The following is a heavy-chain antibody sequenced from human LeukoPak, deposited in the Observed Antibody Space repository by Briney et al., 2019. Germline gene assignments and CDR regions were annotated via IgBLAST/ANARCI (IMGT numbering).Heavy chain of an antibody. D-gene: IGHD2-2*02. Sequence: GASVKVSCKASGGTFSSYAISWVRQAPGQGLEWMGGIIPIFGTASYAQKFQGRVTITTDESTSTAYMELSSLRSEDTAVYYCAREGYCSSTSCYMGLNYWGQGTLVTVSS. CDR3: AREGYCSSTSCYMGLNY. CDR1: GGTFSSYA. V-gene: IGHV1-69*05. CDR2: IIPIFGTA. J-gene: IGHJ4*02.